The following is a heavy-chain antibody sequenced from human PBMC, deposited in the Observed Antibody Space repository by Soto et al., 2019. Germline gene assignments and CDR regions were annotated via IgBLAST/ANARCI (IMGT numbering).Heavy chain of an antibody. CDR1: GFSRSSARMG. CDR3: ARILVYAFWSGYSYYFDY. V-gene: IGHV2-26*01. D-gene: IGHD3-3*01. Sequence: QVTLKESGPVLVKPTETLTLTCTASGFSRSSARMGMSWIRQPPGNALEWLAHIFSNDEKSYSTSLKSRLTVSKDTSKSQVVPTMTNMDPVDTATYYCARILVYAFWSGYSYYFDYWGQGTLVTVSS. CDR2: IFSNDEK. J-gene: IGHJ4*02.